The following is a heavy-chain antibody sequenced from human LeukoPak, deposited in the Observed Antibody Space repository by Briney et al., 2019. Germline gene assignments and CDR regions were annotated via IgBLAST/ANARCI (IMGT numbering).Heavy chain of an antibody. CDR1: GFTVSSNS. Sequence: GGSLRLSCTVSGFTVSSNSMSWVRQAPGKGLEWVSFIYSDNTHYSDSVKGRFTISRDNSKNTLYLQMNSLRAEDTAVYYCAKDGPAPTFFDYWGQGTLVTVSS. V-gene: IGHV3-53*01. CDR2: IYSDNT. J-gene: IGHJ4*02. CDR3: AKDGPAPTFFDY.